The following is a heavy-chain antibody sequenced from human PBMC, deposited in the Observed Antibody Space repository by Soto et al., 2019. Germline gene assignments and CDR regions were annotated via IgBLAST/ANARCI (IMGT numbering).Heavy chain of an antibody. CDR2: IIPIFGTA. D-gene: IGHD4-4*01. J-gene: IGHJ5*02. V-gene: IGHV1-69*13. CDR3: ARGIISNRYNWFDP. Sequence: ASVKVSCKASGGTFSSYAISWVRQAPGQGLEWMGGIIPIFGTANYAQKFQGRVTITADESTSTAYMELSSLRSEDTAVYYCARGIISNRYNWFDPWGQGTLVTVSS. CDR1: GGTFSSYA.